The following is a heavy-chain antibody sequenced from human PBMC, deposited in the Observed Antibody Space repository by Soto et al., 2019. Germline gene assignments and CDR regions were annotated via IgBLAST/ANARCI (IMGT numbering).Heavy chain of an antibody. CDR2: IYHSGSS. CDR1: GGSISSSNW. D-gene: IGHD1-26*01. V-gene: IGHV4-4*02. J-gene: IGHJ4*02. CDR3: TRPLMTGWELLISAY. Sequence: PSETLSLTCAVSGGSISSSNWWSWVRQPPGKGLEWIGEIYHSGSSNYDPSLKSRVTISVDKSKNQFSLKLSSVTAADTAVYYCTRPLMTGWELLISAYWGQGALVTVSS.